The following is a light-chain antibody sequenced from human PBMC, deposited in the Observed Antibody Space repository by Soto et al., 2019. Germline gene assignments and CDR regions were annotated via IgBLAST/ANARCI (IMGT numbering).Light chain of an antibody. CDR1: QRVAGTF. V-gene: IGKV3-20*01. J-gene: IGKJ3*01. CDR2: GTS. Sequence: EIVLTQSPGTLSLSPGERATLSCRANQRVAGTFLAWYQQKPGQAPRLLISGTSRRATGIPDRFSGSGSGRDFTITISRLEPEDFAVYYCQQYSNSPFTFGPGTKVDI. CDR3: QQYSNSPFT.